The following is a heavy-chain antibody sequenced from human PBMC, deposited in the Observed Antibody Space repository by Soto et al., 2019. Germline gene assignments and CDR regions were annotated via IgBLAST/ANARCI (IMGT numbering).Heavy chain of an antibody. CDR1: GGSFSGYY. CDR2: INHSGST. J-gene: IGHJ5*02. V-gene: IGHV4-34*01. CDR3: ASYGSGSYYRWFDP. D-gene: IGHD3-10*01. Sequence: SETLSLTCAVYGGSFSGYYWSWIRQPPGKGLEWIGEINHSGSTNYNPSLKSRVTISVDTSKNQFSLKLSSVTAADTAVYYCASYGSGSYYRWFDPWGQGTLVTVSS.